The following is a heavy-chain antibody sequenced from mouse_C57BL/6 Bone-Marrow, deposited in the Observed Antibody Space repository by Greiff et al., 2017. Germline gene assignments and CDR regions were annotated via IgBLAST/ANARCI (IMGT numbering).Heavy chain of an antibody. CDR2: IWRGGST. CDR3: ARRPSPFAY. CDR1: GFSLPSYG. V-gene: IGHV2-2*01. J-gene: IGHJ3*01. Sequence: QVQLQQSGPGLVQPSQSLSIPCTVPGFSLPSYGVHWVRQSPGKGLEWLGVIWRGGSTDYNAAFISRLSISKDNSKRQVFFKMNSLQAVDTAIYYCARRPSPFAYWGQGTLVTVSA.